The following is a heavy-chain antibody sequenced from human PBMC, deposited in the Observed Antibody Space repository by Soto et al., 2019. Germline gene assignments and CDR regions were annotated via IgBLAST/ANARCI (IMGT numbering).Heavy chain of an antibody. CDR1: GGTLRGYY. Sequence: SQSLSLTCAVYGGTLRGYYWSWTRRAPGKGLEWIGEINSSGSTNDNPSLTSGVSISVDTSKNQFSMKLSSVTAADTAVYYCARAGFYGPYDAFDIWGQGTMVTVSS. J-gene: IGHJ3*02. CDR2: INSSGST. D-gene: IGHD3-10*01. V-gene: IGHV4-34*01. CDR3: ARAGFYGPYDAFDI.